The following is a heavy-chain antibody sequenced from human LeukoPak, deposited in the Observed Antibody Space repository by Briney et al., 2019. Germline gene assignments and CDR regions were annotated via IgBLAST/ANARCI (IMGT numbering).Heavy chain of an antibody. CDR2: ISSSSSYI. CDR1: GFTFSSYS. J-gene: IGHJ4*02. V-gene: IGHV3-21*01. Sequence: GGSLRLSCAASGFTFSSYSMNWVRQAPGKGLEWVSSISSSSSYIYYADSVKGRFTISRDNAKNSLYLQMNSLRAEDTAVYYCARDPPTYAQQAAPGVYWGQGTLVTVSS. D-gene: IGHD6-13*01. CDR3: ARDPPTYAQQAAPGVY.